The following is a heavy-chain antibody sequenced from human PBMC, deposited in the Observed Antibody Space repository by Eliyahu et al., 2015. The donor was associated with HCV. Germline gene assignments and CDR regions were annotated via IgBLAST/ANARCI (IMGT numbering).Heavy chain of an antibody. D-gene: IGHD5/OR15-5a*01. CDR2: ILPVFGSS. J-gene: IGHJ1*01. CDR1: GATFRTLS. V-gene: IGHV1-69*01. CDR3: ATVRASVTHRAEYFQH. Sequence: EVKKPGSSVKVSCKASGATFRTLSINWVRQAPGQGLEWMGRILPVFGSSXYAQKFQGRVLIPADESTATAYLEXNSLTSDDTAIFYCATVRASVTHRAEYFQHWGQGTLVTVS.